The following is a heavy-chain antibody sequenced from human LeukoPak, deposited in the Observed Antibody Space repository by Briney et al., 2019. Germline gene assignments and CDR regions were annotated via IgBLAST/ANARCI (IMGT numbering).Heavy chain of an antibody. CDR1: GFTFSSYA. CDR2: ISGSGGST. CDR3: AKDRHIVVVTAILDY. V-gene: IGHV3-23*01. J-gene: IGHJ4*02. D-gene: IGHD2-21*02. Sequence: GGSLRLSCAASGFTFSSYAMSWVRQAPGKGLEWVSAISGSGGSTYYADSVKGRFTISRDNSKNTLYLQMNSLRAEDTAVYYCAKDRHIVVVTAILDYWGQGTLVTVSS.